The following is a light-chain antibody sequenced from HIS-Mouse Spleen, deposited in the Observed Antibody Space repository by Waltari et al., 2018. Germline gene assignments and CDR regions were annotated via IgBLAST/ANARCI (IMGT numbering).Light chain of an antibody. V-gene: IGKV3-20*01. CDR2: GAS. J-gene: IGKJ1*01. Sequence: ELVLTQSPGTLSFSPGERANLSCRASQSVSSSYLAWYQQKPGQAPRLLIYGASSRATGIPDRFSGSGSGTDFTLTISRLEPEDFAVYYCQQYGSSPPWTFGQGTKVEIK. CDR3: QQYGSSPPWT. CDR1: QSVSSSY.